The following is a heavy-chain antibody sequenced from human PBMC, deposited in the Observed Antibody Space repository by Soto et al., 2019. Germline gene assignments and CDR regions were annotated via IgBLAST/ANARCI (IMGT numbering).Heavy chain of an antibody. Sequence: SETLSLTCTVSGGSISSSSYYWGWIRQPPGKGLEWIGSIYYSGSTYYNPSLKSRVTISVDTSKNQFSLKLSSVTAADTAVYYCAGGGYCSGGSCYSLDYWGQGTLVTVSS. CDR1: GGSISSSSYY. CDR2: IYYSGST. J-gene: IGHJ4*02. CDR3: AGGGYCSGGSCYSLDY. V-gene: IGHV4-39*01. D-gene: IGHD2-15*01.